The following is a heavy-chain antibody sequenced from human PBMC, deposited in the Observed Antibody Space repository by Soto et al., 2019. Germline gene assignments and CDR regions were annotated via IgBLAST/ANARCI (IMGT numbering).Heavy chain of an antibody. CDR2: ISYDGSNK. V-gene: IGHV3-30-3*01. CDR3: APDSTAMAHGY. D-gene: IGHD5-18*01. J-gene: IGHJ4*02. CDR1: GFTFSNYA. Sequence: QVQLVESGGGVVQPGRSLRLSCAASGFTFSNYAMHWVRQAPGKGLEWVTVISYDGSNKYYADSVKGRFTISRDNSNNTLSLQVNSLRPEDTAVYYCAPDSTAMAHGYWGQGTLVTVSS.